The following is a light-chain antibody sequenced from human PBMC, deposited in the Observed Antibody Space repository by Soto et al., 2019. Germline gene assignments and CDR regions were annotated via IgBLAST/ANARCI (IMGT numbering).Light chain of an antibody. J-gene: IGKJ4*01. CDR3: QPYNNWPLT. CDR1: QSVSSY. V-gene: IGKV3-15*01. Sequence: EIVLTQSPATLPLSPGERATLSCRASQSVSSYLAWYQQKPGQAPRLLIYDTSTRATGVPARFSGSRSGPEFTLTINSLQSEDFAIYYCQPYNNWPLTFGGGTKVDIK. CDR2: DTS.